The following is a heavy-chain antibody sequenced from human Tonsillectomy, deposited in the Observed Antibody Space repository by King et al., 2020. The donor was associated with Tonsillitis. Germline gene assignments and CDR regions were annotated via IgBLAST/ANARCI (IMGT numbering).Heavy chain of an antibody. J-gene: IGHJ4*02. Sequence: VQLVESAAEVKKPGSSVKVSCKASGGTFSSFAVSWVRQATGQGLEWMGGIVPIFDTLHYAQKFQGRVTIFATDSTTTAYMELSSLTSEDTAVYYCARHTSGWYCSDYWGQGPLVTVSS. V-gene: IGHV1-69*01. CDR3: ARHTSGWYCSDY. D-gene: IGHD6-13*01. CDR2: IVPIFDTL. CDR1: GGTFSSFA.